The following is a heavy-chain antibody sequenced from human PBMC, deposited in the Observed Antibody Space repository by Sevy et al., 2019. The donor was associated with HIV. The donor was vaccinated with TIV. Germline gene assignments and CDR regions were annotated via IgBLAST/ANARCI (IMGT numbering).Heavy chain of an antibody. Sequence: GGSLRLSCAASGFTFSSYEMNWVRQAPGKGLEWVSYISSSGSTIYYADSVKGRFTISRDNAKNSLYLQMNSLRAEDTAVYYCARARTGVLMGAMTDYYYYGMDVWGQGTTVTVSS. J-gene: IGHJ6*02. CDR2: ISSSGSTI. CDR3: ARARTGVLMGAMTDYYYYGMDV. CDR1: GFTFSSYE. V-gene: IGHV3-48*03. D-gene: IGHD2-8*01.